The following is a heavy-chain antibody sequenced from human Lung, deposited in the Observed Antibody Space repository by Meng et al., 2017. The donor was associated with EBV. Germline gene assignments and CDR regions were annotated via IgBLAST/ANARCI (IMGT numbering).Heavy chain of an antibody. CDR1: RYTFTSYA. D-gene: IGHD6-19*01. V-gene: IGHV7-4-1*02. Sequence: QGHLVHSGSELKKPGDSVKGSCKASRYTFTSYAMNWVRQAPGQGLEWMGWINTNTGTPAYAQGFTGRFVFSLDTSVSTAYLQISSLKAEDTAVYYWARDKIAVAGITGDYWGQGTLVTVSS. CDR3: ARDKIAVAGITGDY. J-gene: IGHJ4*02. CDR2: INTNTGTP.